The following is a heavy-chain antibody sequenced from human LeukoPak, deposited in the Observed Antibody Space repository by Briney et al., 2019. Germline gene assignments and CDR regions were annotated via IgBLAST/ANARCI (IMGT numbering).Heavy chain of an antibody. D-gene: IGHD3-10*01. CDR3: ARVSQYYATGSPVGDY. J-gene: IGHJ4*02. CDR2: ISPSGGST. Sequence: ASVKVSCKAFGYTFTGYWMHWVRQATGQGPEKMGVISPSGGSTSYAQKFQGRVTMTRDTSTSTVYMELSSLRSEDTAVYYCARVSQYYATGSPVGDYWGQGTLVTVSS. CDR1: GYTFTGYW. V-gene: IGHV1-46*01.